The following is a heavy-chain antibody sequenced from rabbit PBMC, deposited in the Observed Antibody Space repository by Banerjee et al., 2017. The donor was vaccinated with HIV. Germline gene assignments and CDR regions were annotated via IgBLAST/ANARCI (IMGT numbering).Heavy chain of an antibody. CDR2: IYAGSSGNT. J-gene: IGHJ4*01. D-gene: IGHD6-1*01. V-gene: IGHV1S45*01. CDR3: ARGDTYGYAGDACYFHL. CDR1: GIDFSSYG. Sequence: ELVESGGGLVQPGESLQLSCKASGIDFSSYGISWVRQAPGKGLEWVACIYAGSSGNTYYASWAKGRFTISKTSSTTVTLRMTSLTAADTATYFCARGDTYGYAGDACYFHLWGPGTLVTVS.